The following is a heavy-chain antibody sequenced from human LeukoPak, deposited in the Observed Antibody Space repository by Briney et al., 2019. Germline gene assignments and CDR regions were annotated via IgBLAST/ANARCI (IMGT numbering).Heavy chain of an antibody. CDR3: AREGTGVTTVDY. J-gene: IGHJ4*02. D-gene: IGHD4-17*01. CDR2: INPNSGGT. V-gene: IGHV1-2*06. Sequence: ASVKVSCRASGYTSTGYYMHWVRQAPGQGLEWMGRINPNSGGTNYAQKFQGRVTMTRDTSISTAYMELSRLRSDDTAVYYCAREGTGVTTVDYWGQGTLVTVSS. CDR1: GYTSTGYY.